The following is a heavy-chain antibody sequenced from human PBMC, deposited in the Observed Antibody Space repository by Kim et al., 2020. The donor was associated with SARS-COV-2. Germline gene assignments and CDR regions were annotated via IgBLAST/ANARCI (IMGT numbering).Heavy chain of an antibody. CDR3: ARRRVAGTFDY. Sequence: TEHHPSLKSRVNISVAPYKNQFSLKLSSVTAADTAVYYCARRRVAGTFDYWGQGTLVTVSS. CDR2: T. D-gene: IGHD6-19*01. J-gene: IGHJ4*02. V-gene: IGHV4-39*01.